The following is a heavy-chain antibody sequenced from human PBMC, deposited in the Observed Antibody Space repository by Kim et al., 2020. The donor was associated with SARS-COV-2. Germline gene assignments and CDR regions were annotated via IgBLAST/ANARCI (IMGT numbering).Heavy chain of an antibody. D-gene: IGHD3-10*01. J-gene: IGHJ5*02. CDR3: ARRGAYMVRGVIPHNWFDP. CDR2: INHSGST. V-gene: IGHV4-34*01. Sequence: SETLSLTCAVYGGSFSGYYWSWIRQPPGKGLEWIGEINHSGSTNYNPSLKSRVTISVDTSKNQFSLKLSSVTAADTAVYYCARRGAYMVRGVIPHNWFDPWGQGTLVTVSS. CDR1: GGSFSGYY.